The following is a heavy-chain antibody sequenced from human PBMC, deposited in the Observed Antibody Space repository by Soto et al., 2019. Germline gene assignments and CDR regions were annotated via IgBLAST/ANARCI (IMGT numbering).Heavy chain of an antibody. Sequence: PSETLSLTCTVSGGSISSSSYYWGWIRPPPGKGLEWIGSVYNRGGTSYNPSLKSRVTVSVDTSKNQLSLKVSYVNAAHTAVYYGARQSGPYASSWFDPWGQGTLVTVSS. J-gene: IGHJ5*02. D-gene: IGHD2-2*01. CDR3: ARQSGPYASSWFDP. CDR1: GGSISSSSYY. CDR2: VYNRGGT. V-gene: IGHV4-39*01.